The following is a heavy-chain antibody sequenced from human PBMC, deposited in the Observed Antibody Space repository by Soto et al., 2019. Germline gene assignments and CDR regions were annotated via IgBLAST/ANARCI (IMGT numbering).Heavy chain of an antibody. Sequence: QVQLQQWGAGLLKPSETLSLTCAVYGGSFSGYYWSWIRQPPGKGLEWIGEINHSGSTNYNPSLKTRVPISVDTPKNQCFLKLSSVTAADTAVYYCARGGRLILWFGELTPLDYWGQGTLVTVSS. CDR3: ARGGRLILWFGELTPLDY. CDR2: INHSGST. D-gene: IGHD3-10*01. CDR1: GGSFSGYY. J-gene: IGHJ4*02. V-gene: IGHV4-34*01.